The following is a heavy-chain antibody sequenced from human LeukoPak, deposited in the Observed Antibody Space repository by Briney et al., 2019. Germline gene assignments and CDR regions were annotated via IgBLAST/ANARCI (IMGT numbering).Heavy chain of an antibody. CDR1: GFTFNNAW. D-gene: IGHD2-21*02. CDR2: ISSTSNYI. V-gene: IGHV3-21*01. J-gene: IGHJ4*02. CDR3: ASTAGTRDFDY. Sequence: PGGSLRLSCAASGFTFNNAWMSWVRQAPGKGLEWVSSISSTSNYIHYADSVKGRFTISRDNAKNSLHLQMNSLRAEDTAVYFCASTAGTRDFDYWGQGTLITVSS.